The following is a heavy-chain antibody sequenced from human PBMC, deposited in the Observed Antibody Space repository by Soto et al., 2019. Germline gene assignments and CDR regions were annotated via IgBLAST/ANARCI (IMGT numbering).Heavy chain of an antibody. Sequence: GASVKVSCKAPRYIFTAYFMHWVRQAPGQGLEWMGWINPNNGATHYGLSFQGRVTMTSDTSISTAYMELSSLRSDDTAVYYCASHDPGARFDPWGQGTLVTVSS. V-gene: IGHV1-2*02. CDR2: INPNNGAT. D-gene: IGHD1-1*01. J-gene: IGHJ5*02. CDR3: ASHDPGARFDP. CDR1: RYIFTAYF.